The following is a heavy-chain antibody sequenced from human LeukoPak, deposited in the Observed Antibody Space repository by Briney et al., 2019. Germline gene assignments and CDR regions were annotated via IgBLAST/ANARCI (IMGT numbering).Heavy chain of an antibody. Sequence: SETLSLTCAVYGGSFSGYYWSWIRQPPGKGLEWIGGINHSGSTNYNPSLKSRVTISVDTSKNQFSLKLSSVTAADTAVYYCARARPSRYASGYYGEGDYWGQGTLVTVSS. CDR1: GGSFSGYY. J-gene: IGHJ4*02. CDR3: ARARPSRYASGYYGEGDY. D-gene: IGHD3-22*01. V-gene: IGHV4-34*01. CDR2: INHSGST.